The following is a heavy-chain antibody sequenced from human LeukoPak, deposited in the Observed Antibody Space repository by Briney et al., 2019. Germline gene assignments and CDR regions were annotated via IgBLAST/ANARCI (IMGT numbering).Heavy chain of an antibody. Sequence: GASVKVSCKASGGTFSSYAISWVRQAPGQGLEWMGGIIPIFGTANYAQKFQGRVTITTDESTSTAYMELSRLRSEDTAVYYCARGGGYGDYGFHWFDPWGQGTLVTVSS. V-gene: IGHV1-69*05. CDR3: ARGGGYGDYGFHWFDP. CDR1: GGTFSSYA. D-gene: IGHD4-17*01. CDR2: IIPIFGTA. J-gene: IGHJ5*02.